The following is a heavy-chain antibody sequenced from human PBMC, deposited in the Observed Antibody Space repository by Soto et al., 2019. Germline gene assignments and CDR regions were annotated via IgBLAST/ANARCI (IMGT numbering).Heavy chain of an antibody. CDR1: GFKFSHPW. CDR2: IKSKTDGGTA. J-gene: IGHJ4*02. CDR3: TTGIYYDILTGYHNVAY. V-gene: IGHV3-15*01. Sequence: XGSLRLSCVASGFKFSHPWMTWVRQAAGKGLEWVGRIKSKTDGGTADYAAPVKGRATISRDDSKNTVYLQMNSLKTEDTAVYYCTTGIYYDILTGYHNVAYWGQGALVTVSS. D-gene: IGHD3-9*01.